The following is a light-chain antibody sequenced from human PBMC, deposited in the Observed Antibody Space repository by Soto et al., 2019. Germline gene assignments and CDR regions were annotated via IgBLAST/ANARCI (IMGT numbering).Light chain of an antibody. CDR2: GAS. CDR1: QSVSSNS. V-gene: IGKV3-20*01. J-gene: IGKJ1*01. CDR3: QQYGSSPET. Sequence: EIVLTQSPGTLSLSPVERATLSCRTSQSVSSNSLAWYQQKPGQAPRLLIYGASSRATGIPDRFSGSGSETDFSLTISRLEPEDFAVYYCQQYGSSPETFGQGTKVDIK.